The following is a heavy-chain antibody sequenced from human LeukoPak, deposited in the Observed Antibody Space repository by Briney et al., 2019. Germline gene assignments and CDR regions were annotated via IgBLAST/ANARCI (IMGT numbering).Heavy chain of an antibody. CDR1: GFTFSSYW. Sequence: GGSLRLSCAASGFTFSSYWMNWARQAPGKGLEWVAGINHNGDVNYYVDSVKGRFTISRDNAKNSLYLQMSNLRAEDTAVYFCARGGGLDVWGQGATVTVSS. J-gene: IGHJ6*02. D-gene: IGHD3-16*01. CDR3: ARGGGLDV. V-gene: IGHV3-7*03. CDR2: INHNGDVN.